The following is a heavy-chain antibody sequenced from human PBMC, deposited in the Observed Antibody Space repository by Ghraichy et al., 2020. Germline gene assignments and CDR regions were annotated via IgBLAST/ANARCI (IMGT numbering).Heavy chain of an antibody. CDR3: AKDLGPRSDYVWGSYRPYYFDY. Sequence: LTCAASGFTFSSYAISWVRQAPGKGLEWVSAISGSGGSTYYADSVKGRFTISRDNSKNTLYLQMNSLRAEDTAVYYCAKDLGPRSDYVWGSYRPYYFDYWGQGTLVTVSS. V-gene: IGHV3-23*01. D-gene: IGHD3-16*02. J-gene: IGHJ4*02. CDR1: GFTFSSYA. CDR2: ISGSGGST.